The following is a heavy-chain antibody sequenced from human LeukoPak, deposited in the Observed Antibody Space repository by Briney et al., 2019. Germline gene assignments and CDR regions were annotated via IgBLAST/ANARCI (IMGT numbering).Heavy chain of an antibody. CDR2: ISAYNGNT. CDR1: GYTFTSYG. J-gene: IGHJ6*03. D-gene: IGHD1-26*01. CDR3: AREGWGGSYYRPDYYYYYMDV. V-gene: IGHV1-18*01. Sequence: ASVKVSCKASGYTFTSYGISWVRQAPGQGLEWMGWISAYNGNTNYAQKLQGRVTMTTDTSTSTAYMELRSLRSDDTAVYYCAREGWGGSYYRPDYYYYYMDVWGKGTTVTVSS.